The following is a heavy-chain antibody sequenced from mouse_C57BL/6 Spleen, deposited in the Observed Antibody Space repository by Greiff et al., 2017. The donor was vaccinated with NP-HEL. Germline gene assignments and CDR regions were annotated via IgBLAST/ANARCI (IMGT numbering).Heavy chain of an antibody. D-gene: IGHD2-4*01. CDR1: GYTFTSYW. J-gene: IGHJ2*01. CDR2: IDPSDGDP. V-gene: IGHV1-52*01. CDR3: ARSPDYYDYDEYFDY. Sequence: QVQLQQPGAELVRPGSSVKLSCKASGYTFTSYWMHWVKQRPIQGLEWIGNIDPSDGDPHYNQKFKDKATLTVDKSSSTAYMQLRRLTSEDSAVYYCARSPDYYDYDEYFDYWGQGTTLTVSS.